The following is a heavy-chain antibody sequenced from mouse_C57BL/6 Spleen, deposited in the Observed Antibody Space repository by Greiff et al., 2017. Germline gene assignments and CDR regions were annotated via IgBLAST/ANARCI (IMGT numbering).Heavy chain of an antibody. CDR3: ARAIDYGSRGYFDV. CDR2: INPSTGGT. V-gene: IGHV1-42*01. D-gene: IGHD1-1*01. Sequence: EVKLVESGPELVKPGASVKISCKASGYSFTGYYMNWVKQSPEKSLEWIGEINPSTGGTTYNQKFKAKATLTVDKSSSTAYMQLKSLTSEDSAVYYCARAIDYGSRGYFDVWGTGTTVTVSS. CDR1: GYSFTGYY. J-gene: IGHJ1*03.